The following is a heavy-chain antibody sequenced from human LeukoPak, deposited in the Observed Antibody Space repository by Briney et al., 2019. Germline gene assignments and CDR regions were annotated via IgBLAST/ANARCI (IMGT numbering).Heavy chain of an antibody. CDR3: ARQWGYCNSTVCHAYYFDF. V-gene: IGHV1-69*01. D-gene: IGHD2-2*01. J-gene: IGHJ4*02. CDR2: IIPIFGTA. CDR1: GGTFSSYA. Sequence: SVKVSCKASGGTFSSYAISWVRQAPGQGLEWMGGIIPIFGTANYAQKFQGRVTITADESTSTAYLQWSSLKASDTAMYYCARQWGYCNSTVCHAYYFDFWGQGTLVTVSS.